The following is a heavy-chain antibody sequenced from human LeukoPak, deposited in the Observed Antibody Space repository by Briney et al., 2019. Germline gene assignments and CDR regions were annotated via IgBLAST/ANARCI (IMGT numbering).Heavy chain of an antibody. V-gene: IGHV4-61*05. CDR2: IYYRVTS. CDR3: ARAVGGDGSGSL. J-gene: IGHJ4*02. CDR1: GGSISSSSYY. Sequence: SETLSLTCTVSGGSISSSSYYWGWIRQPPGKGLEWIGYIYYRVTSDYNPSLKSRVTMSADMSTRQISLKLSSVTAADTAVYYCARAVGGDGSGSLWGPGTLVTVSS. D-gene: IGHD3-10*01.